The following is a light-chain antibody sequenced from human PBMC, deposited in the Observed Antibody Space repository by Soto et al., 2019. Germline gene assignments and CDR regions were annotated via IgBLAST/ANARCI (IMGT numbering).Light chain of an antibody. CDR1: QSVSSTY. CDR2: GAS. CDR3: RQYGSSPRT. V-gene: IGKV3-20*01. Sequence: EIVLTQSPGTLSLSPGERATLSCRASQSVSSTYLAWYQQKPAQAPRLLISGASSRATGIPDRFSGSGSGTDFTLTISRLEPEDFVVYYCRQYGSSPRTFGQGTKREIK. J-gene: IGKJ2*01.